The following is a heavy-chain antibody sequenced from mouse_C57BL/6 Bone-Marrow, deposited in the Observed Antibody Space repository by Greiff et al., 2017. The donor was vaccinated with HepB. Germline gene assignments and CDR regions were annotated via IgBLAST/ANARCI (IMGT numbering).Heavy chain of an antibody. V-gene: IGHV5-17*01. D-gene: IGHD2-2*01. CDR1: GFTFSDYG. CDR2: ISSGSSTI. CDR3: ARGRLRRDAMDY. Sequence: EVKLMESGGGLVKPGGSLKLSCAASGFTFSDYGMHWVRQAPEKGLEWVAYISSGSSTIYYADTVKGRFTIYRDNAKNTLFLQMTSLRSEDTAMYYCARGRLRRDAMDYWGQGTSVTVSS. J-gene: IGHJ4*01.